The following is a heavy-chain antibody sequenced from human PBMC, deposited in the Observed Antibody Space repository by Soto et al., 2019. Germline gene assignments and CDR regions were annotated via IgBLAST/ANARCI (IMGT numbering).Heavy chain of an antibody. CDR3: ARYRTVERSFDY. D-gene: IGHD3-3*01. CDR1: GFTFSSYA. Sequence: QVQLVESGGGVVQPGRSLRLSCAASGFTFSSYAMHWVRQAPGKGLEWVAVISYDGSNKYYADSVKGRFTISRDNSKNTLYLQMNSLRAEDTAVYYCARYRTVERSFDYWGQGTLVTVSS. J-gene: IGHJ4*02. V-gene: IGHV3-30-3*01. CDR2: ISYDGSNK.